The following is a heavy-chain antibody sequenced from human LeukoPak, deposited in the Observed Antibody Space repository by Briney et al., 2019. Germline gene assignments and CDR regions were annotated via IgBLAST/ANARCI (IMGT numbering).Heavy chain of an antibody. D-gene: IGHD1-26*01. CDR3: ALSGSYAPFDY. J-gene: IGHJ4*02. V-gene: IGHV1-18*01. CDR1: CYTFTSYG. CDR2: ISAYNGNT. Sequence: ASVKVSCKASCYTFTSYGISWVRQAPGQGLEWMGWISAYNGNTNYAQKLQGRATMTTDTSTSTAYVELRSLRSDDTAVYYCALSGSYAPFDYWGQGTLVTVSS.